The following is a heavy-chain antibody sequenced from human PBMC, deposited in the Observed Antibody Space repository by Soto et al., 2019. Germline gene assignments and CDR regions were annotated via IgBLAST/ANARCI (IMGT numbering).Heavy chain of an antibody. CDR3: SKGPCSGAACYGREDV. Sequence: EVQLLESGGGLVQPGGSLGLSCAASGFTLRSYTMGWVRQSPGKGLEWVSALTGSDDSTYYADSVKGRFTISRDNSRNTLYLQMNSLRVEDTAVYYCSKGPCSGAACYGREDVWGQGTTVTVSS. J-gene: IGHJ6*02. CDR1: GFTLRSYT. V-gene: IGHV3-23*01. D-gene: IGHD2-15*01. CDR2: LTGSDDST.